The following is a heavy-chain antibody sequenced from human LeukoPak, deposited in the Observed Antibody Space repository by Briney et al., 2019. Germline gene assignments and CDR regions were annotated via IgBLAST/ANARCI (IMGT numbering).Heavy chain of an antibody. Sequence: SQTLSLTCSVSGYSISSGGYYWGWIRQHPGKGLEWIGYIFYTGSTHQNPSLESRATISVDTSKNQFSLKLSSVTAADTAVYYCARVTGTASRYYFDYWGQGTLVTVSS. CDR3: ARVTGTASRYYFDY. J-gene: IGHJ4*02. D-gene: IGHD1-20*01. V-gene: IGHV4-31*03. CDR1: GYSISSGGYY. CDR2: IFYTGST.